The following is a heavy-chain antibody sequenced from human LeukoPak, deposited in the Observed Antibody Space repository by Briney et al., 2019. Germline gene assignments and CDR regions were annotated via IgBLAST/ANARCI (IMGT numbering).Heavy chain of an antibody. J-gene: IGHJ5*02. CDR3: ARRLLASGWFDP. CDR2: INPSGGST. CDR1: GYTFTSYY. V-gene: IGHV1-46*01. D-gene: IGHD6-13*01. Sequence: ASVKVSCKASGYTFTSYYRHWVRQAPGQGLEWMGIINPSGGSTSYAQKLQGRITMTTDTSTSTAYMELRSLRSDDTAVYYCARRLLASGWFDPWGQGTLVTVSS.